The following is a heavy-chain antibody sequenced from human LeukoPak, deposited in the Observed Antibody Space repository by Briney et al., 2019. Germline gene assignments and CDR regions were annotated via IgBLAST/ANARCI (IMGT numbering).Heavy chain of an antibody. D-gene: IGHD3-10*01. Sequence: SETLSLTCTDSGGSISSYYWSWIRQPPGKGLEWIGYIYYSGSTNYNPSLKSRVTISVDTSKNQFSLKLSSVTAADTAVYYCARGVRIYYGSGSYNYFDYWGQGTLVTVSS. J-gene: IGHJ4*02. CDR1: GGSISSYY. V-gene: IGHV4-59*01. CDR2: IYYSGST. CDR3: ARGVRIYYGSGSYNYFDY.